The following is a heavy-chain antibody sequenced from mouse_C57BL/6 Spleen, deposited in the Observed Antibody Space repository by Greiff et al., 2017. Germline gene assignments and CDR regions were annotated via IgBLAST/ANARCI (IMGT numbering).Heavy chain of an antibody. J-gene: IGHJ3*01. V-gene: IGHV3-6*01. CDR2: ISYDGSN. CDR3: ARRGSPGRFAY. CDR1: GYSITSGYY. Sequence: VQLKQSGPGLVKPSQSLSLTCSVTGYSITSGYYWNWIRQFPGNKLEWMGYISYDGSNNYNPSLKNRISITRDTSKNQFFLKLNSVTTEDTATYYCARRGSPGRFAYWGQGTLVTVSA.